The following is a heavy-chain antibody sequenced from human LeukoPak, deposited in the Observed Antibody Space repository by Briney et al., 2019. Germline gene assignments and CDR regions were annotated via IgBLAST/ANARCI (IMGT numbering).Heavy chain of an antibody. J-gene: IGHJ4*02. Sequence: SETLSLTCAVYSGSFSGYYWSWIRQPPGKGLEWIGEINHSGSTNYNPSLKSRVTISVDTSKNQFSLKLSSVTAADTAVYYCARVAGGYSGYDYPGGDYWGQGTLVTVSS. V-gene: IGHV4-34*01. CDR1: SGSFSGYY. CDR2: INHSGST. D-gene: IGHD5-12*01. CDR3: ARVAGGYSGYDYPGGDY.